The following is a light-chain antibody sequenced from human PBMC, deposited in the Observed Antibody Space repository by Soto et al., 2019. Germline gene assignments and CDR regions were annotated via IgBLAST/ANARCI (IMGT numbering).Light chain of an antibody. CDR1: QGIRND. V-gene: IGKV1-6*01. Sequence: AIQMTQSPSSLSASVGGRVTITCRASQGIRNDLGWYQQKPGKAPNLLIYAASSLQSGVPSRFSGSGSGTDFTLTISSLQPEDFATYYCLQDYNYPRTFGQGTKVDIK. J-gene: IGKJ1*01. CDR2: AAS. CDR3: LQDYNYPRT.